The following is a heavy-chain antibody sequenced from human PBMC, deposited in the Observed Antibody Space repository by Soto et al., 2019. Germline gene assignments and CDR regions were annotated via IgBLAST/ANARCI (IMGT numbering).Heavy chain of an antibody. CDR1: GGSISSGGYY. CDR3: AREGVYCSSTSCHKVGFDY. CDR2: IYYSGST. D-gene: IGHD2-2*02. J-gene: IGHJ4*02. V-gene: IGHV4-31*03. Sequence: QVQLQESGPGLVKPSQTLSLTCTVSGGSISSGGYYWSWIRQHPGKGLEWIGYIYYSGSTYYNPSLKSRVTISVDTSKNQFSLKLSSVTAADTAVYYCAREGVYCSSTSCHKVGFDYWGQGTLVTVSS.